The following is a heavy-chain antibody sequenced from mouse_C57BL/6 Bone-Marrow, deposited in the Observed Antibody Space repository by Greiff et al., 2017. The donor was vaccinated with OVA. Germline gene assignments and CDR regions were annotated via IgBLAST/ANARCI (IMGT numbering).Heavy chain of an antibody. CDR1: GYTFTSYW. V-gene: IGHV1-59*01. CDR2: IDPSDSYT. D-gene: IGHD1-1*01. J-gene: IGHJ2*01. CDR3: AREYYGSSDY. Sequence: QVQLKQPGAELVRPGTSVKLSCKASGYTFTSYWMHWVKQRPGQGLEWIGVIDPSDSYTNYNQKFKGKATLTVDTSSSTAYMQLSSLTSEDSAVYYCAREYYGSSDYWGQGTTLTVSS.